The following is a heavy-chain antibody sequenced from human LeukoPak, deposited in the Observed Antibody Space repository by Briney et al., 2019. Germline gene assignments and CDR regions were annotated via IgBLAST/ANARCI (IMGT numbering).Heavy chain of an antibody. CDR3: ARAGLSGHYIDY. CDR1: GFTFSDYY. CDR2: VSGSEDNK. Sequence: GGSLRLSCAVSGFTFSDYYMTWIRQAPGQGLEWISYVSGSEDNKYYADSVKGRFAISRDNAEKSLFLQMSNLRAEDTAVYYCARAGLSGHYIDYWGQGTLVTVSS. J-gene: IGHJ4*02. D-gene: IGHD1-26*01. V-gene: IGHV3-11*01.